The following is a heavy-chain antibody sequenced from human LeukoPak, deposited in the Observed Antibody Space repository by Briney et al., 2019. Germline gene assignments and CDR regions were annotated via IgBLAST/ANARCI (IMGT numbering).Heavy chain of an antibody. D-gene: IGHD3-3*01. Sequence: ASVKVSCKASGCTFTSYGISWVRQAPGQGLEWMGWISAYNGNTNYAQKLQGRVTMTTDTSTSTAYMELRSLRSDDTAVYYCARLGYYDFWSGYSRYYYGMDVWGQGTTVTVSS. CDR3: ARLGYYDFWSGYSRYYYGMDV. J-gene: IGHJ6*02. V-gene: IGHV1-18*01. CDR1: GCTFTSYG. CDR2: ISAYNGNT.